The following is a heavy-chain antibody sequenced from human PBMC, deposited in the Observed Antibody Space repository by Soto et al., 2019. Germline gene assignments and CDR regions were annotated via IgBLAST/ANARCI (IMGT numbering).Heavy chain of an antibody. CDR2: IIPIFGTA. Sequence: SVKVSCKASGGTFSSYAISWVRQAPGQGLEWMGGIIPIFGTANYAQKFQGRVTITADKSTSTAYMELSSLRSEDTAVYYCARAVGGAAAGTDIDYWGQGTLVTVSS. CDR3: ARAVGGAAAGTDIDY. CDR1: GGTFSSYA. J-gene: IGHJ4*02. D-gene: IGHD6-13*01. V-gene: IGHV1-69*06.